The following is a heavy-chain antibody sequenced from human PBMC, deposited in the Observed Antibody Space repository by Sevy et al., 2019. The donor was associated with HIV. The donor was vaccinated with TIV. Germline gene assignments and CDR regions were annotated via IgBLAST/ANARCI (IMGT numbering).Heavy chain of an antibody. CDR2: FDRQDVKT. J-gene: IGHJ5*02. CDR1: GYTLTKLS. Sequence: ASVKVSCKVSGYTLTKLSIDWVRQAPGKALEWMGEFDRQDVKTISSQRFQGRITMTVDTSTDTAYMELSSLTSEDTAVYYCATVELRYFSGSSSDQGDWFDPWGQGTLVTVSS. V-gene: IGHV1-24*01. CDR3: ATVELRYFSGSSSDQGDWFDP. D-gene: IGHD2-15*01.